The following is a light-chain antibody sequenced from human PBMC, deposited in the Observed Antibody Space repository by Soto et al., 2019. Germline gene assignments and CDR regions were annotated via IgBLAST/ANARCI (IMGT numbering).Light chain of an antibody. J-gene: IGLJ7*01. CDR1: SSNIGSNT. Sequence: QSVLTQPRSASGTPGQRVTISCSGSSSNIGSNTVNWYQQLPGTAPKLLISNNNQRPSGVPDRFSGSKSGTSASLAISGLQSEDEATYYCAAWDDRLNGGVFGGGTQLTVL. V-gene: IGLV1-44*01. CDR2: NNN. CDR3: AAWDDRLNGGV.